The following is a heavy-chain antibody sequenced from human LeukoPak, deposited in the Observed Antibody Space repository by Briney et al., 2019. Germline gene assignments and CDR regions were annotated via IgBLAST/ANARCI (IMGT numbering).Heavy chain of an antibody. Sequence: SETLSLTCAVYGGSFSGYYWSWIRQPPGKGLEWIGGINHSGSTNYNPSLKSRVTISVDTSKNQFSLKLSSVTAADTAVYYCARYVIAVAGMYYYYGMDVWGQGTTVTVSS. V-gene: IGHV4-34*01. D-gene: IGHD6-19*01. J-gene: IGHJ6*02. CDR3: ARYVIAVAGMYYYYGMDV. CDR2: INHSGST. CDR1: GGSFSGYY.